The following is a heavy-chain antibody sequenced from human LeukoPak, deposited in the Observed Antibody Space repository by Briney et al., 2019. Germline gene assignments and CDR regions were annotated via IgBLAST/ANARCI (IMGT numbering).Heavy chain of an antibody. Sequence: SETLSLTCTVSGGSISSYYWSWIRQPPGKGREWVGYIYYSGSTNYNPSLKSRVTVSVDTSKNQFSLKLSSVTAADTAVYYCARDYGDYGGGRFFDYWGQGTLVTVSS. CDR3: ARDYGDYGGGRFFDY. CDR1: GGSISSYY. CDR2: IYYSGST. D-gene: IGHD4-17*01. J-gene: IGHJ4*02. V-gene: IGHV4-59*01.